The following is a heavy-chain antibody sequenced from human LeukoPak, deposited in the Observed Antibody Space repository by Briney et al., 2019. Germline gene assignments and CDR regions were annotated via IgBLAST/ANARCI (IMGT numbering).Heavy chain of an antibody. Sequence: SETLSLTCTVSGGSISSYYWSWIRQPPGKGLEWIGYIYYSGSTNYNPSLKSRVTISVDTSKNQFSLKLSSVTAADTAVYYCASFGGNSRKKPDSGYYRALDAFDIWGQGTMVTVSS. J-gene: IGHJ3*02. CDR2: IYYSGST. CDR3: ASFGGNSRKKPDSGYYRALDAFDI. V-gene: IGHV4-59*01. CDR1: GGSISSYY. D-gene: IGHD3-22*01.